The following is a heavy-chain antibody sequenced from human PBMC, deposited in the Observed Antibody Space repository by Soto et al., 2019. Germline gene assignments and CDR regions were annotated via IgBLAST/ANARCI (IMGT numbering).Heavy chain of an antibody. CDR2: Q. Sequence: QNYAASVKGRFTISRDKMRNTLYLQMNSLRPEDTAVYYCARVWGWPPIVLDYCGQGTLVTVSS. V-gene: IGHV3-30*03. D-gene: IGHD3-16*01. CDR3: ARVWGWPPIVLDY. J-gene: IGHJ4*02.